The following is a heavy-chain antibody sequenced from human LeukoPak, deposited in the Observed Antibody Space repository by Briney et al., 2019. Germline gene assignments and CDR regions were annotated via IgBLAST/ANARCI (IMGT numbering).Heavy chain of an antibody. CDR3: AKLLFGELSYSDY. D-gene: IGHD3-10*01. CDR1: GFTFTSYA. V-gene: IGHV3-23*01. J-gene: IGHJ4*02. CDR2: ISATGGRT. Sequence: PGGSLRLSCVASGFTFTSYAMSWVRQAPGKGLEWVSVISATGGRTYYADSVKGRFTISRDNSKNTLYLQMNSLRAEDTAVYYCAKLLFGELSYSDYWGQGTLVTVSS.